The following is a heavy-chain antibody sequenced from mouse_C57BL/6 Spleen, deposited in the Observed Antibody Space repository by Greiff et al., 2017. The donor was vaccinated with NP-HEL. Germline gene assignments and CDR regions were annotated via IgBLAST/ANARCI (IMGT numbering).Heavy chain of an antibody. CDR2: ISYDGSN. V-gene: IGHV3-6*01. CDR3: ARNYGYAMDY. CDR1: GYSITSGYY. D-gene: IGHD1-1*02. J-gene: IGHJ4*01. Sequence: ESGPGLVKPSQSLSLTCSVPGYSITSGYYWNWIRQFPGNKLEWMGYISYDGSNNYNPSLKNRISITRDTSKNQFFLKLNSVTTEDTATYYCARNYGYAMDYWGQGTSVTVSS.